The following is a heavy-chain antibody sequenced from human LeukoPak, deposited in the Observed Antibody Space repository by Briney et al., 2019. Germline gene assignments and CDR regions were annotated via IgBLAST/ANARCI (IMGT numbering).Heavy chain of an antibody. CDR3: ARETEDDSIFGVVFGPLDY. CDR1: GGTFSSYA. D-gene: IGHD3-3*01. J-gene: IGHJ4*02. V-gene: IGHV1-69*06. CDR2: IIPIFGTA. Sequence: ASVKVSCKASGGTFSSYAISWVRQAPGQGLEWMGGIIPIFGTANYAQKFQGRVTITADTSTNTAYMELGSLRSEDTAVYYCARETEDDSIFGVVFGPLDYWGQGTLGTVSS.